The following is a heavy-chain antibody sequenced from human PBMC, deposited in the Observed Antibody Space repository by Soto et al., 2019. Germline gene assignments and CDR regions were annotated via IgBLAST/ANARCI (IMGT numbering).Heavy chain of an antibody. J-gene: IGHJ6*04. V-gene: IGHV4-34*01. CDR1: GGSFSGYY. D-gene: IGHD3-22*01. CDR3: ARVSSGYKRIYGMDV. Sequence: SETLSLTCAVYGGSFSGYYWSWIRQPPGKGLEWIGEINHSGSTNYNPSLKSRVTISVDTSKNQFSLKLSSVTAADTAVYYCARVSSGYKRIYGMDVWGKGTTVTVSS. CDR2: INHSGST.